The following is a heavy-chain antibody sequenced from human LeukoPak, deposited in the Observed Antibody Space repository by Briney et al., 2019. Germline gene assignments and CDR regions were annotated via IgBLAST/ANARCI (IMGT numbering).Heavy chain of an antibody. D-gene: IGHD3-9*01. V-gene: IGHV1-24*01. CDR2: FDPDYHES. CDR3: ATDESAATYYDMVGRAFDI. J-gene: IGHJ3*02. CDR1: GYTLTELS. Sequence: ASVKVACQVSGYTLTELSMYWVRQAPGKALAWMEGFDPDYHESIYAQKIQGRVTMTEDTSTDTAYMELSSLRSEGTAVYYCATDESAATYYDMVGRAFDIWGQGTMVTVSS.